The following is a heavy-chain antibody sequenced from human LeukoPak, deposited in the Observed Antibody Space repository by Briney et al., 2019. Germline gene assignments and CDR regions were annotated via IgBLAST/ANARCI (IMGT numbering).Heavy chain of an antibody. CDR3: ARLDIQLDAFDI. D-gene: IGHD5-18*01. J-gene: IGHJ3*02. CDR2: ISSSSSYI. Sequence: GGSLRLSCAASGFTFSSYEMNWVRQAPGKGLEWVSSISSSSSYIYYADSVKGRFTISRDNAKNSLYLQMNSLRAEDTAVYYCARLDIQLDAFDIWGQGTMVTVSS. V-gene: IGHV3-21*01. CDR1: GFTFSSYE.